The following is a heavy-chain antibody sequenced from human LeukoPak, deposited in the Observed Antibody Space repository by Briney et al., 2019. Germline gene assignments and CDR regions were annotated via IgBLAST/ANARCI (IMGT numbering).Heavy chain of an antibody. J-gene: IGHJ6*04. D-gene: IGHD3-22*01. Sequence: GGSLRLSCAASGFTFSSYEMHWVRQAPGKALEWVSYISSSGSTIYYADSVKRRFTISRDNAKNSMYLQMNSLRAEDTAVYYCAELGITMIRGVWGKGTTVTISS. CDR3: AELGITMIRGV. CDR2: ISSSGSTI. V-gene: IGHV3-48*03. CDR1: GFTFSSYE.